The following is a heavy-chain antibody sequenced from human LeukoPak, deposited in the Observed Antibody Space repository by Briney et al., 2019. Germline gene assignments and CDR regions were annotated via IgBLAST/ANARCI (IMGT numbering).Heavy chain of an antibody. J-gene: IGHJ4*02. CDR2: ISGFNGNT. D-gene: IGHD4-11*01. CDR1: GYTFASYG. V-gene: IGHV1-18*01. Sequence: EASVKVSCKASGYTFASYGVNWVRQAPGQGLEWMCWISGFNGNTNYAQKLQGRVTMTTDTSTSTAYMELRSLRSDDTAVYYCARSSFVYSNPRIFDYWGRGTLVTVSS. CDR3: ARSSFVYSNPRIFDY.